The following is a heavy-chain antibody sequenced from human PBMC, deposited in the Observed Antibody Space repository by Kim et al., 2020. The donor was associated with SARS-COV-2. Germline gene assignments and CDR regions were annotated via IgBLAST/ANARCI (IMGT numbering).Heavy chain of an antibody. J-gene: IGHJ4*02. D-gene: IGHD3-16*01. Sequence: ASVKVSCKTSGHTFSRDSIHWVRQAPGQRLEWMGRIDCANGNRKYAQKFQGRVTFTSDTSASTAYMELRSLRSDDTAVYYCLGGYYFEYWGRGPLATVSS. CDR2: IDCANGNR. CDR1: GHTFSRDS. V-gene: IGHV1-3*01. CDR3: LGGYYFEY.